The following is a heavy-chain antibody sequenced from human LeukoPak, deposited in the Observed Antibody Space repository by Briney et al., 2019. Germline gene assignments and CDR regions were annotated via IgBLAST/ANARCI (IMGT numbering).Heavy chain of an antibody. J-gene: IGHJ6*02. V-gene: IGHV4-59*01. D-gene: IGHD5-18*01. CDR2: IYYSGST. CDR1: GGSISSYY. Sequence: SETLSLTCTVSGGSISSYYWSWIRQPPGKGLEWIGYIYYSGSTNYSPSLKSRVTISVDMSKNQFSLKVSTVTAADTAVYYCARYKYTATLYDGMDVWGQGTTVTVSS. CDR3: ARYKYTATLYDGMDV.